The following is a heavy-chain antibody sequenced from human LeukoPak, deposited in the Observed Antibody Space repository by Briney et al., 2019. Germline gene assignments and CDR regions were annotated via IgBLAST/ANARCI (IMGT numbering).Heavy chain of an antibody. D-gene: IGHD1-26*01. CDR2: INPSGGST. V-gene: IGHV1-46*01. Sequence: ASVKVSCKASGYTFTSYYMHWVRQAPGQGLEWMGIINPSGGSTSYAQKFQGRVTMTRDMSTSTVYMELSSLRSEDTAVYYCARMGATDYYMDVWGKGTTVTVSS. CDR3: ARMGATDYYMDV. J-gene: IGHJ6*03. CDR1: GYTFTSYY.